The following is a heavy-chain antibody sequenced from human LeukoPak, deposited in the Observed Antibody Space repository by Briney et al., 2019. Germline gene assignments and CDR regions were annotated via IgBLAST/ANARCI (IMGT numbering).Heavy chain of an antibody. Sequence: GGSLRLSCAASGFTVSSNYMSWVRQAPGKGLEWVSLINSDGSRTYYADSVKGRFTISRDNAKNTLYVQMNSLRAEDSAVYYCARDRPRDRLGYDSSGYYNSNWFDPWGQGTLVTVSS. CDR2: INSDGSRT. V-gene: IGHV3-74*01. CDR1: GFTVSSNY. J-gene: IGHJ5*02. CDR3: ARDRPRDRLGYDSSGYYNSNWFDP. D-gene: IGHD3-22*01.